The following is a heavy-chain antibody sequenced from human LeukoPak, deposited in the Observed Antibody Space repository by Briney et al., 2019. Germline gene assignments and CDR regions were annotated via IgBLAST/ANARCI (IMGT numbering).Heavy chain of an antibody. V-gene: IGHV3-23*01. CDR3: ARDLSPDYYDSSLSFDY. CDR2: ISGSGGST. CDR1: GFTFSSYA. D-gene: IGHD3-22*01. Sequence: PGGSLRLSCAASGFTFSSYAMSWVRQAPGKGLEWVSAISGSGGSTYYADSVKGRFTISRDNSKNTLYLQMNSLRAEDMAVYYCARDLSPDYYDSSLSFDYWGQGTLVTVSS. J-gene: IGHJ4*02.